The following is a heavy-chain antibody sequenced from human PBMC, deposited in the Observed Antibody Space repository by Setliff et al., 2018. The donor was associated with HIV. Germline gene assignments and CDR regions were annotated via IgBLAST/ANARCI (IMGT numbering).Heavy chain of an antibody. CDR1: GVTFSSYW. Sequence: PGGSLRLSCTASGVTFSSYWMHWVRQVPGKGLLWVSRINGDGDTTYYADSVKGRFTISRDNAKNSLYLQMNSLRVEDSAVYYCARSLWGFVRNAAFEIWGQGTMVTVSS. V-gene: IGHV3-74*01. CDR3: ARSLWGFVRNAAFEI. J-gene: IGHJ3*02. D-gene: IGHD3-16*01. CDR2: INGDGDTT.